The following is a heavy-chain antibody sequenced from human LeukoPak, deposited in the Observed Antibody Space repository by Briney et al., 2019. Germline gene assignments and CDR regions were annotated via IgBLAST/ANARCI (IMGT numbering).Heavy chain of an antibody. CDR2: IYTSGST. CDR1: GDSISSGNYY. Sequence: PSQTLSLTCAVSGDSISSGNYYWTWIRQPAGKGLEWIGHIYTSGSTNYNPSLTSRVTISVDTSKNHFSLKLSYVTVADTAVYHGARAQGEYCSSTSCYSGYSFDPWGQGTLVTVSS. V-gene: IGHV4-61*09. CDR3: ARAQGEYCSSTSCYSGYSFDP. J-gene: IGHJ5*02. D-gene: IGHD2-2*01.